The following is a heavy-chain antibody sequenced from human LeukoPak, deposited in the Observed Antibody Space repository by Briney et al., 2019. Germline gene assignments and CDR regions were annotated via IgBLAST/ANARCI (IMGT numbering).Heavy chain of an antibody. CDR3: AIEGGGTWGVSFNY. Sequence: GGSLRLSCAVSGFTVSTSYMSWVRQAPGKGLEWVSVIYSGGTTYYSDSVKGRFTISRDTSKNTIYLQMNSLRAEDTAGYYCAIEGGGTWGVSFNYWGQGTLVTVSS. CDR1: GFTVSTSY. V-gene: IGHV3-66*01. CDR2: IYSGGTT. D-gene: IGHD2-15*01. J-gene: IGHJ4*02.